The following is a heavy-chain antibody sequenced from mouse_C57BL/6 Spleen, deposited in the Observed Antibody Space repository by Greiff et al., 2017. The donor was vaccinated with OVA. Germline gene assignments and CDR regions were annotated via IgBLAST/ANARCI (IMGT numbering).Heavy chain of an antibody. V-gene: IGHV1-80*01. J-gene: IGHJ2*01. CDR1: GYAFSSYW. CDR3: ARDYDYDGTGDDY. CDR2: IYPGDGDT. D-gene: IGHD2-4*01. Sequence: QVHVKQSGAELVKPGASVKISCKASGYAFSSYWMNWVKQRPGKGLEWIGQIYPGDGDTNYNGKFKGKATLTADKSSSTAYMQLSSLTSEDSAVYFCARDYDYDGTGDDYWGQGTTLTVSS.